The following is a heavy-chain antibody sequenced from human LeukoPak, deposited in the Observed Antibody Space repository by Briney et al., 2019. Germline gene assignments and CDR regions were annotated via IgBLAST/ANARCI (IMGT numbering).Heavy chain of an antibody. CDR3: ARSTVGCCSSTSCYTGNWFDP. CDR1: GYTFTGYY. Sequence: GASVKVSCKASGYTFTGYYMHWVRQAPGQGLEWMGWINPNSGGTNYAQKFQGRVTMTRDTSISTAYMELSRLRSDDTAVYYCARSTVGCCSSTSCYTGNWFDPWGQGTLVTVSS. CDR2: INPNSGGT. V-gene: IGHV1-2*02. J-gene: IGHJ5*02. D-gene: IGHD2-2*02.